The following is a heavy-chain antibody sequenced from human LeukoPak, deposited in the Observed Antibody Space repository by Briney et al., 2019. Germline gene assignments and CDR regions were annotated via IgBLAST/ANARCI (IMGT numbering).Heavy chain of an antibody. D-gene: IGHD1/OR15-1a*01. CDR2: IYYNGYT. Sequence: SETLSLTCTVSGGSIGTYYWSWIRQPPGKGLEWIGYIYYNGYTDYNPSPKSRVTISLHTSKNQFSLNLSSVTAADTAVYYCARDRHWTNDWVFDYWGQGTLVTVSS. J-gene: IGHJ4*02. V-gene: IGHV4-59*01. CDR3: ARDRHWTNDWVFDY. CDR1: GGSIGTYY.